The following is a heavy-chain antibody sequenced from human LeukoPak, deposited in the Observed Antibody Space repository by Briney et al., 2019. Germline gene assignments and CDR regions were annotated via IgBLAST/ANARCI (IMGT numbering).Heavy chain of an antibody. V-gene: IGHV3-7*01. CDR2: IKQDGSEK. Sequence: GGSLRLSCAASGFTFSSYWMSWVRQAPGKGLEWVANIKQDGSEKYYVDSVKGRFTISRDNAKNSLYLQMNSLRAEDTAVYYCARASNRDSSGYWDAFDIWGQGTKVTVSS. CDR3: ARASNRDSSGYWDAFDI. J-gene: IGHJ3*02. D-gene: IGHD3-22*01. CDR1: GFTFSSYW.